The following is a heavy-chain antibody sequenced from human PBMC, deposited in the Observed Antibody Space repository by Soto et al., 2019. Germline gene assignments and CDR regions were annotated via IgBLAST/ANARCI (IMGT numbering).Heavy chain of an antibody. CDR1: GDTFSTYT. D-gene: IGHD2-2*01. J-gene: IGHJ6*02. Sequence: QVQLVQSGAEVKKPGSSVKVSCKASGDTFSTYTITWMRQAPGQGLEWMGGIIPRSATSNSAQKVQGRVTITADEPTNTAYMELSSLRSEDTAVYYCAREGLVLVPTTVTSDYYYYAMDVWGQATTVTVPS. CDR2: IIPRSATS. V-gene: IGHV1-69*12. CDR3: AREGLVLVPTTVTSDYYYYAMDV.